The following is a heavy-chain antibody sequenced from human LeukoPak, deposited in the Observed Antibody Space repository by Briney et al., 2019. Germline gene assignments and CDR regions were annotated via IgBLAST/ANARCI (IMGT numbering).Heavy chain of an antibody. CDR3: ARGGTFVSDY. Sequence: TGGSLRLSCAASGFTFSSYEMNWVRQAPGKGLEWVSYISSSGSTIYYADSVKGRFTISRDNAKNSLYLQMNSLRAEDTAVYYCARGGTFVSDYWGQGTLVTVSS. CDR2: ISSSGSTI. CDR1: GFTFSSYE. J-gene: IGHJ4*02. D-gene: IGHD1-1*01. V-gene: IGHV3-48*03.